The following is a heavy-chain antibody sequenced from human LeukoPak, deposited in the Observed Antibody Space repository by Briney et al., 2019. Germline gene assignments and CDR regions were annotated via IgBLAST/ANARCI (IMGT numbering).Heavy chain of an antibody. CDR3: ARDLLALYDSSGFAGAFDI. CDR1: GFTFSSYA. J-gene: IGHJ3*02. Sequence: PGGSLRLSCAASGFTFSSYAMHWVRQAPGKGLEWVAVISYDGSNKYYADSVKGRFTISRDNSKNTLYLQMNSLRAEDTAVYYCARDLLALYDSSGFAGAFDIWGQGAMVTVSS. D-gene: IGHD3-22*01. CDR2: ISYDGSNK. V-gene: IGHV3-30-3*01.